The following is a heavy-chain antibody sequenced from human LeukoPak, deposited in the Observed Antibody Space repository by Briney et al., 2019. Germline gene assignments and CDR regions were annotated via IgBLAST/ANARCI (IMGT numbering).Heavy chain of an antibody. D-gene: IGHD1/OR15-1a*01. V-gene: IGHV5-51*01. CDR1: GYSFTSYW. J-gene: IGHJ5*02. CDR3: ARTFYNWNNANWFDP. Sequence: GESLKISCKGSGYSFTSYWIGWVRQMPGKGLEWMGIIYPGDSDTRYSPSFQGQVTISADKSISTAYLQWSSLKASDTAMYYCARTFYNWNNANWFDPWGQGTLVTVSS. CDR2: IYPGDSDT.